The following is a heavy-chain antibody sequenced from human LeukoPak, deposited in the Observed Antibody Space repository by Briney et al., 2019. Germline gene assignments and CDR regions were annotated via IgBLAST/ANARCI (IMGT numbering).Heavy chain of an antibody. CDR2: INGGGSPT. D-gene: IGHD3-3*02. Sequence: GGSLRLSCAASGFTFNNYAMSWVRQAPGKGPEWVAVINGGGSPTYYADSVKGRFTISRDNSKNTLFLQMNSLRAEDTALYYCAEDLAPFNSIYDSFDVWSQGSMVAVSS. CDR3: AEDLAPFNSIYDSFDV. CDR1: GFTFNNYA. J-gene: IGHJ3*01. V-gene: IGHV3-23*01.